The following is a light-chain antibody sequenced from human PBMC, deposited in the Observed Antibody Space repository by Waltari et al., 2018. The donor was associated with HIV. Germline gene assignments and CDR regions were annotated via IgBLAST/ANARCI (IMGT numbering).Light chain of an antibody. CDR1: SSNIASHT. CDR2: SNN. V-gene: IGLV1-44*01. J-gene: IGLJ2*01. CDR3: AAWDDSLNALL. Sequence: QSVLTQPPSTSATPGQGVTISCSGRSSNIASHTVTWYQQLPGTAPKLLIYSNNQRPSGVPDRFSGSKSGTSASLAISGLQSEDEADYYCAAWDDSLNALLFGGGTKLTVL.